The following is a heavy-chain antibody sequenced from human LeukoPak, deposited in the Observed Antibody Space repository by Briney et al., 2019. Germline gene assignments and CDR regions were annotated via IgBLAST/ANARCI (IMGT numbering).Heavy chain of an antibody. Sequence: PGGSLRLSCAASGFTFSSYWMHWVRQAPGKGLVWVSRINSDGSSTIYADSVKGRFTISRDNAKNTLYLQMNSLRAEDTAVYYCVVGDYWGAFDIWSQGTMVTVSS. V-gene: IGHV3-74*01. J-gene: IGHJ3*02. D-gene: IGHD4-17*01. CDR1: GFTFSSYW. CDR3: VVGDYWGAFDI. CDR2: INSDGSST.